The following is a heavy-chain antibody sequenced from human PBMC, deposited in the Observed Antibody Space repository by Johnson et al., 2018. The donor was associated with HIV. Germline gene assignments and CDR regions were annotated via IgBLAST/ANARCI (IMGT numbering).Heavy chain of an antibody. CDR3: ARAVGVWGDQLGFDI. CDR1: GFTVSSNY. Sequence: VQLVESGGGLIQPGGSLRLSCAASGFTVSSNYMSWVRQAPGKGLEWVSVIYSGGRTNYADPVKGRLTISRDNSKNTLYLQMTSLRAGDTAVYYCARAVGVWGDQLGFDIWGQGTMVTVSS. J-gene: IGHJ3*02. CDR2: IYSGGRT. V-gene: IGHV3-53*01. D-gene: IGHD3-16*01.